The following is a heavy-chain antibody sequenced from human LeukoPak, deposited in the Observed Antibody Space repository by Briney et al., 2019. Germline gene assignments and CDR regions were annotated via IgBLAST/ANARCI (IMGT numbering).Heavy chain of an antibody. J-gene: IGHJ4*02. CDR1: GGSISSYY. D-gene: IGHD3-22*01. CDR3: ATHGQGYYEYYFDN. V-gene: IGHV4-59*08. CDR2: IYYSGST. Sequence: PSETLSLTCTVSGGSISSYYWSWIRQPPGKGLEWIGYIYYSGSTNYNPSLKSRVTISVDTSKNQFSLKLHSVTAADTAVYYCATHGQGYYEYYFDNWGQGTLVTVSS.